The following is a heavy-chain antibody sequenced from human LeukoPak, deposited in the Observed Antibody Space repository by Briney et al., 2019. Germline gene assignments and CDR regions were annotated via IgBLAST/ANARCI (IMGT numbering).Heavy chain of an antibody. D-gene: IGHD6-19*01. CDR2: IYYSGST. V-gene: IGHV4-39*01. CDR1: GGSISSSSYY. J-gene: IGHJ3*02. Sequence: SETLSLTCTASGGSISSSSYYWGWIRQPPGKGLEWIGSIYYSGSTYYNPSLKSRVTISVDTSKNQFSLKLSSVTAADTAVYYCARHSHSSGWYLCAFDIWGQGTMVTVSS. CDR3: ARHSHSSGWYLCAFDI.